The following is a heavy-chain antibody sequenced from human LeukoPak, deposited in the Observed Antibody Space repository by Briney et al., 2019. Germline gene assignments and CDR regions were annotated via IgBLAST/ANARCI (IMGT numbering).Heavy chain of an antibody. CDR2: IYYSGST. Sequence: SETLSLTCTVSGGSISSSSYYWGWIRQPPGKGLEWIGSIYYSGSTYYNPSLKSRVTISIDTSKNQFSLKLNSVTAADTAVYFCAGGPTGYYDSSGYYYGMDVWGQGTTVTVSS. D-gene: IGHD3-22*01. CDR3: AGGPTGYYDSSGYYYGMDV. J-gene: IGHJ6*02. V-gene: IGHV4-39*07. CDR1: GGSISSSSYY.